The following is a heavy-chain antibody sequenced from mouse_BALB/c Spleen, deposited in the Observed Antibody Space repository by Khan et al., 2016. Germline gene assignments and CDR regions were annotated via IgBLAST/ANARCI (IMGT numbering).Heavy chain of an antibody. J-gene: IGHJ2*01. V-gene: IGHV1-9*01. CDR3: ARFSDY. CDR2: ILPKTGNT. Sequence: QVQLQQSGAELMKPGASVKISCKVTGYTFSSYWIEWVKQRPGHGLEWIGEILPKTGNTNYNEKFKGKATFTADTISNTAYMQLSSLTSEDSAGYYCARFSDYWGQGTTLTVSS. CDR1: GYTFSSYW.